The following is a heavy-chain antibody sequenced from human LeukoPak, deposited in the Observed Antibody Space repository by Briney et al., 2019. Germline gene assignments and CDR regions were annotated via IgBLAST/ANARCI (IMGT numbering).Heavy chain of an antibody. D-gene: IGHD1-1*01. J-gene: IGHJ4*02. V-gene: IGHV1-69*04. CDR1: GGTFSTYG. CDR3: AYCNTTNCYLPH. Sequence: GSSVKVSCKASGGTFSTYGIAWVRQAPGQGLEWMGRIIPTLGITNYAQNFQGRGSITADTSAGTVYMDLSPLKSEDTALYYCAYCNTTNCYLPHWGQGTLVTVSS. CDR2: IIPTLGIT.